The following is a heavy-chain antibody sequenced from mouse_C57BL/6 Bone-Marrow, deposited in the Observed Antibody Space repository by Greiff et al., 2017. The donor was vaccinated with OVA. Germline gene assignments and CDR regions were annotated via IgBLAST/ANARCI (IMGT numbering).Heavy chain of an antibody. J-gene: IGHJ1*03. CDR1: GYAFSSSW. CDR3: ALITTVVATHWYFDV. CDR2: IYPGDGDT. D-gene: IGHD1-1*01. V-gene: IGHV1-82*01. Sequence: QVQLQQSGPELVKPGASVKISCKASGYAFSSSWMNWVKQRPGKGLEWIGRIYPGDGDTNYNGKFKGKATLTADKSSSTAYMQLSSLTSEDSAVYFCALITTVVATHWYFDVWGTGTTVTVSS.